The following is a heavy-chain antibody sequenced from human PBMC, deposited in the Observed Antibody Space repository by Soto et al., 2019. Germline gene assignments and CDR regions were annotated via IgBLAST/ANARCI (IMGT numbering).Heavy chain of an antibody. Sequence: SETLSLTCTGSGGSISSYYWSWIRQPPGKGLEWIGYIYYSGSTNYNPSLKSRVTISVDTSKNQFSLKLSSVTAADTAVYYCARRFLGGEGAFDIWGQGTMVTVSS. J-gene: IGHJ3*02. CDR1: GGSISSYY. CDR3: ARRFLGGEGAFDI. CDR2: IYYSGST. D-gene: IGHD3-16*01. V-gene: IGHV4-59*08.